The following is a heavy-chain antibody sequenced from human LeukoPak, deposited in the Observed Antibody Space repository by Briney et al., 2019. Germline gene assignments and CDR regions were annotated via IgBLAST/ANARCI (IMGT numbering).Heavy chain of an antibody. V-gene: IGHV4-34*01. CDR1: GGSFSGYY. CDR2: INHSGST. J-gene: IGHJ4*02. D-gene: IGHD6-6*01. Sequence: SETLSLTCGVYGGSFSGYYWSWIRQPPGKGLEWIGEINHSGSTNYNPSLKSRVTISVDTSKNQFSLKLSSVTAADTAVYYCARDIAARPFADWGQGTLVTVSS. CDR3: ARDIAARPFAD.